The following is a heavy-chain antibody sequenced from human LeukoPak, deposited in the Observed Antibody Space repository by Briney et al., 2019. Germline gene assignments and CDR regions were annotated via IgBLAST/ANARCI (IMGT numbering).Heavy chain of an antibody. CDR1: GFTVSSNY. CDR2: IYSGGST. D-gene: IGHD2-2*01. V-gene: IGHV3-53*01. J-gene: IGHJ6*02. CDR3: ARALTGSRTLTNYYYYYGMDV. Sequence: GGSLRLSCAASGFTVSSNYMSWVRQAPGKGLEWVSVIYSGGSTYYADSVKGRFTISRDNSKNTLYLQMSSLRAEDTAVYYCARALTGSRTLTNYYYYYGMDVWGQGTTVTVSS.